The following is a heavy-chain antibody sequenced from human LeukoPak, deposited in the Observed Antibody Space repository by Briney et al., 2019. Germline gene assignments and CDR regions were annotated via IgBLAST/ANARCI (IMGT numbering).Heavy chain of an antibody. Sequence: GGSLRLSCAASDFSVNNNYVDWVRQAPGKGLEWVSCMDNFGIKTYADSVRDRFTVSRDSSRNVVFLQMNSLRVEDTAVYYCAGGKYYGSGTRPGYLGYWGLGTMITVSS. V-gene: IGHV3-53*01. CDR3: AGGKYYGSGTRPGYLGY. CDR2: MDNFGIK. D-gene: IGHD3-10*01. J-gene: IGHJ4*02. CDR1: DFSVNNNY.